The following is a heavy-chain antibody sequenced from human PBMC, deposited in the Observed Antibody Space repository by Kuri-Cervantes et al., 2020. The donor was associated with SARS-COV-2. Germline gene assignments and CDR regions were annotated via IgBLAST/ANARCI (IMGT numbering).Heavy chain of an antibody. CDR2: IYESGDT. CDR1: GASISSSTYY. J-gene: IGHJ4*02. CDR3: ARHYAFDGFHK. Sequence: SETLSLTCTVSGASISSSTYYWGWIRQSPGKGLEWLGSIYESGDTYYSSSLKSRLSLSVDASKDQFSLKLTSVTAADTAIYYCARHYAFDGFHKWGQGTQGTVSS. V-gene: IGHV4-39*01. D-gene: IGHD3-9*01.